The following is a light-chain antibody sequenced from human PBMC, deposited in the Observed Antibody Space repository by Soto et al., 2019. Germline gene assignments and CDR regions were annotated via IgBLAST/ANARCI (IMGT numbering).Light chain of an antibody. CDR2: DAS. J-gene: IGKJ1*01. CDR1: QSVNNNN. CDR3: QQYGSSPWT. V-gene: IGKV3-20*01. Sequence: VLTQSPGTLSLSPGERVTLSCRASQSVNNNNLAWYQQKPGQAPRLLIYDASSRATGIPDRFSGSGSGTDFTLTISRLGPEDFAVYYCQQYGSSPWTFGQGTKVDIK.